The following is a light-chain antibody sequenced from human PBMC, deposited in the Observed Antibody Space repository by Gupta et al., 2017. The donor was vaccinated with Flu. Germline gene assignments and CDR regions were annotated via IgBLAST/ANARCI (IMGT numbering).Light chain of an antibody. CDR3: QQRSNWPGRVT. J-gene: IGKJ5*01. CDR2: DAS. CDR1: QSVSSY. V-gene: IGKV3-11*01. Sequence: EIVLTQSPATLSLSPGERATLSCRASQSVSSYLAWYQQKPGQAPRLLSYDASNRATGIPARFSGSGSGTDFTLTISSLEPEDFAVYYCQQRSNWPGRVTCGQGTRLEIK.